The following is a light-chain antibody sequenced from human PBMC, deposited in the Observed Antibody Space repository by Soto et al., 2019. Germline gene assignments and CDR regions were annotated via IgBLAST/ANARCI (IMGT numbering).Light chain of an antibody. CDR1: QSIRSW. CDR2: DAS. Sequence: DIQMTQSPSTLSASVGDRVTITCRASQSIRSWLAWYQQKPGTAPKLLIYDASTLESGVPSRFSGSGSGTEFTLTINSLQPHDFATYYCQQYDDYPLTFGGGTKVEIK. J-gene: IGKJ4*01. V-gene: IGKV1-5*01. CDR3: QQYDDYPLT.